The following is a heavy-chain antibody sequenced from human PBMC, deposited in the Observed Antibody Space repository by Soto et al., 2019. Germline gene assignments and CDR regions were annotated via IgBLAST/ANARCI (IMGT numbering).Heavy chain of an antibody. CDR2: IWYDGSNK. CDR1: GFTFSSYG. J-gene: IGHJ6*02. CDR3: ARDGASSWYSFCYYGMDV. V-gene: IGHV3-33*01. Sequence: QVQLVESGGGVVQPGRSLRLSCAASGFTFSSYGMHWVRQAPGKGLEWVAVIWYDGSNKYYADSVKGRFTISRDNSKNTLYLQMNSLRAEDTAVYYCARDGASSWYSFCYYGMDVWGQGTRSPSP. D-gene: IGHD6-13*01.